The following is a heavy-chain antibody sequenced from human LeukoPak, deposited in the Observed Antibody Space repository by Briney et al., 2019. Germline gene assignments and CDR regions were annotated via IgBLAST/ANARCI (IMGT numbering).Heavy chain of an antibody. V-gene: IGHV4-39*07. J-gene: IGHJ4*02. CDR3: ARVGPNWYYFDY. CDR2: IYYSGST. D-gene: IGHD5-24*01. CDR1: GGSISSSSYY. Sequence: SETLSLTCTVSGGSISSSSYYWGWIRQPPGKGLEWIGSIYYSGSTYYNPSLKSRVTISVDTSKNQFSLKLSSVTAADTAVYYCARVGPNWYYFDYWGQGTLVTVSS.